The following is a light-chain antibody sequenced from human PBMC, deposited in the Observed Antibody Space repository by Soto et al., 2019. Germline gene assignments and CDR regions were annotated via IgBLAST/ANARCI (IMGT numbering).Light chain of an antibody. CDR3: SSYTDSSNYV. CDR1: SSDVGGYDY. J-gene: IGLJ1*01. CDR2: QVT. Sequence: QSALTQPASVSGSPGQSITISCTGTSSDVGGYDYVSWYQLHPGKAPKLMIYQVTNRPSGVSNRFSGSRSGNTASLTISGLQAEDEADYYCSSYTDSSNYVFGTGTKLTVL. V-gene: IGLV2-14*01.